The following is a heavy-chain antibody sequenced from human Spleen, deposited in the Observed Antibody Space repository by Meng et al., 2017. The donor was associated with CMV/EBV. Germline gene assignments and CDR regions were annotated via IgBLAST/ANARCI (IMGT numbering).Heavy chain of an antibody. CDR2: INPKSGGT. Sequence: EHTFTGHYMHWVRQAPGQGLEWMGFINPKSGGTSYAQRFQGRVTLTSDRSISTVYVELSRLSSDDTAVYYCARTLGFSSGWRDTFDIWGQGTMVTVSS. CDR3: ARTLGFSSGWRDTFDI. J-gene: IGHJ3*02. CDR1: EHTFTGHY. D-gene: IGHD6-19*01. V-gene: IGHV1-2*02.